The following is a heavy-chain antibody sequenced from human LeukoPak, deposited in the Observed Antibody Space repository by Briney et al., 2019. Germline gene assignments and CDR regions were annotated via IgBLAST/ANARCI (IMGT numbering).Heavy chain of an antibody. D-gene: IGHD6-19*01. CDR1: GFTFSDYY. Sequence: GGSLRLSCAASGFTFSDYYMSWIRQAPGKGLEWVSYISSSGSTIYYADSVKGRFTISRDNAKNSLYLQMNSLRAEDTAVYYCARPMYSSGWYAFDIWGQGTMVTVSS. V-gene: IGHV3-11*01. CDR3: ARPMYSSGWYAFDI. J-gene: IGHJ3*02. CDR2: ISSSGSTI.